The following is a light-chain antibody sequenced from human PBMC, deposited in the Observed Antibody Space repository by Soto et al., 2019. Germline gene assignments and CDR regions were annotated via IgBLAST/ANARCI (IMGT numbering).Light chain of an antibody. J-gene: IGLJ1*01. Sequence: QSALTQPASVSGSPGQSITISCTGSGRDIGAYDYVSWYQQHPGKAPKLIIYGVKNRPSGVSNRFSASKSAFTASLTISGLQTEYEADYYCSSYTTSYFDVFGPGTKVTVL. CDR3: SSYTTSYFDV. CDR1: GRDIGAYDY. CDR2: GVK. V-gene: IGLV2-14*01.